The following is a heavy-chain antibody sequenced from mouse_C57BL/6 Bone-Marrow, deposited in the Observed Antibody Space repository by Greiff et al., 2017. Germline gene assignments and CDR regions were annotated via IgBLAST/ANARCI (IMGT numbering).Heavy chain of an antibody. CDR1: VYTFTSYG. CDR3: ARARYWYFDV. V-gene: IGHV1-81*01. J-gene: IGHJ1*03. CDR2: IYPRSGNT. Sequence: VQLQQSGAELARPGASVKLSCKASVYTFTSYGISWVKQRTGQGLEWIGEIYPRSGNTYYNEKFKGKATLTADKSSSTAYMELRSLTSEDSAVYFCARARYWYFDVWGTGTTVTVSS.